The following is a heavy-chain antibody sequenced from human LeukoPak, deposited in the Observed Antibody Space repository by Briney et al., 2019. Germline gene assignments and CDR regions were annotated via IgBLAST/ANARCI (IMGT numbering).Heavy chain of an antibody. CDR2: ISYDGSNK. CDR1: GFTFSSYG. D-gene: IGHD6-13*01. J-gene: IGHJ1*01. V-gene: IGHV3-30*18. CDR3: AKDSAYSSSYEYFQH. Sequence: HPGGSLRLSCAASGFTFSSYGMHWVRQAPGKGLEWVAVISYDGSNKYYADSVKGRFTISRDNSKNTLYLQMNSLRAEDTAVYYCAKDSAYSSSYEYFQHWGQGTLVTVSS.